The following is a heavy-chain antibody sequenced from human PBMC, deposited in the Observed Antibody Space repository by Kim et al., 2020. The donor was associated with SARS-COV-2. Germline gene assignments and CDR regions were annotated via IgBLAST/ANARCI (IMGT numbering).Heavy chain of an antibody. D-gene: IGHD3-16*01. Sequence: SETLSLTCTVSGGSISSSSYYWGWIRQPPGKGLEWIGSIYYSGSTYYNPSLKSRVTISVDTSKNQFSLKLSSVTAADTAVYYCVLGNYDYVWGSLFDPWGQGTLVTVSS. J-gene: IGHJ5*02. CDR1: GGSISSSSYY. V-gene: IGHV4-39*07. CDR2: IYYSGST. CDR3: VLGNYDYVWGSLFDP.